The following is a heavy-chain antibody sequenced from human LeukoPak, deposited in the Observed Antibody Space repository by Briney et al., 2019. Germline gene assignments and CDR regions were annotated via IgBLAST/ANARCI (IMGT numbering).Heavy chain of an antibody. CDR2: IVVGSGNT. J-gene: IGHJ3*02. CDR3: AAVKLRGVRPNDAFDI. CDR1: GFTFTSSA. V-gene: IGHV1-58*02. Sequence: GASVKVSCKASGFTFTSSAMQWVRQARGQRLEWIGWIVVGSGNTNYAQKFQERATITRDMSTSTAYMELSSLRSEDTAVYYCAAVKLRGVRPNDAFDIWGQGTMVTVSS. D-gene: IGHD3-10*01.